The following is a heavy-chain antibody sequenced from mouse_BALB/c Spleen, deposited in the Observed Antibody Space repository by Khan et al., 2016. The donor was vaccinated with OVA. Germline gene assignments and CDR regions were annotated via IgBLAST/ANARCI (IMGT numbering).Heavy chain of an antibody. CDR2: INTYTGQP. D-gene: IGHD2-1*01. V-gene: IGHV9-1*02. J-gene: IGHJ1*01. CDR3: ARETTYWYFDV. CDR1: GYTFTNYR. Sequence: QIQLVQSGPELKKPGETVKISCKATGYTFTNYRMNWMKQAPGKGLKWMGWINTYTGQPTYADDFKGRFAFSLETSASTAYLQINSLKNEDMATXFCARETTYWYFDVWGAGTTLTVSS.